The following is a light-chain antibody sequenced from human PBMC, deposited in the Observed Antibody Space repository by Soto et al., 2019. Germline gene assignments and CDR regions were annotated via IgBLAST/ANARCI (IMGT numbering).Light chain of an antibody. V-gene: IGKV1-39*01. CDR3: QQTYSRPIT. CDR2: FIS. CDR1: QAVSSY. Sequence: DIELTQSPSSLSAPVGDRVTRSCRASQAVSSYLNWYQQKVGQAPRLLIYFISRLQTGVPSRFRGSGSGRDFTLTITSPQPEDSATYYCQQTYSRPITFGQGTRLEIK. J-gene: IGKJ5*01.